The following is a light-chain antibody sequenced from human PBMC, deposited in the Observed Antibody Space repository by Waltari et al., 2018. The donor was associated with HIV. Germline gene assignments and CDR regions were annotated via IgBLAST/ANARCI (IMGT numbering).Light chain of an antibody. Sequence: DIQMTQSPSSVSASVGDRVTITCRASQNIDSWLAWYQQKPGKAPQLLVYSGSTLQRGVPSRFSAFESGTYFTLTISSLQPEDFAVYYCQQAKSFPLTFGGGTKVEV. J-gene: IGKJ4*01. CDR3: QQAKSFPLT. CDR2: SGS. CDR1: QNIDSW. V-gene: IGKV1-12*01.